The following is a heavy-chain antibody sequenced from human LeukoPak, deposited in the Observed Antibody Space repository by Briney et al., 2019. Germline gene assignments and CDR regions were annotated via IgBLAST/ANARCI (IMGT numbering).Heavy chain of an antibody. CDR3: AREPWAAAGIKAKRFDP. CDR1: SGSIISNNDY. V-gene: IGHV4-39*07. J-gene: IGHJ5*02. D-gene: IGHD6-13*01. Sequence: SETLSLTCTVSSGSIISNNDYWGWIRQPPGKGLEWIAAIHYSGSTYYNPSLKSRVTISVDTSQNQFSLRLSSLTAADTAVYYCAREPWAAAGIKAKRFDPWGQGTLVTVSS. CDR2: IHYSGST.